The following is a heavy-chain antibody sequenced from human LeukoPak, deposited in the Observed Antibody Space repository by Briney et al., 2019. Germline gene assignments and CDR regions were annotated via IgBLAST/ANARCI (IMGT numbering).Heavy chain of an antibody. D-gene: IGHD3-9*01. CDR3: ARETYSNILTGTDY. CDR1: GYTFTSYG. V-gene: IGHV1-18*01. CDR2: IRVYNGNT. Sequence: ASVKVSCKASGYTFTSYGINWVRQAPGQGLEWMGWIRVYNGNTNYAQKLQGRVTMTTDTSTSTAYMELRSLTSDDTAVYYCARETYSNILTGTDYWGPGTLVTVSS. J-gene: IGHJ4*02.